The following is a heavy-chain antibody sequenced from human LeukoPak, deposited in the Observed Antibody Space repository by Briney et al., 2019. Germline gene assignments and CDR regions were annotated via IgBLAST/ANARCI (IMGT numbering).Heavy chain of an antibody. CDR3: ARRIAGDGSHAFDI. Sequence: GGSLRLSCAASGFTFSSYSMNWVRQAPGKGLEWVSYTRNSDNNMFYADSVKGRFTISRDNAKYSVYLQMNSLRAEDTAVYYYARRIAGDGSHAFDIWGQGTMVTVSS. J-gene: IGHJ3*02. D-gene: IGHD6-19*01. CDR2: TRNSDNNM. CDR1: GFTFSSYS. V-gene: IGHV3-48*04.